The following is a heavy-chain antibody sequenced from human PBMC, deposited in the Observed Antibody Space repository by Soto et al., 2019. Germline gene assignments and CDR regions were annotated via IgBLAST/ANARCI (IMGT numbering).Heavy chain of an antibody. CDR1: GFTFSSYG. D-gene: IGHD5-12*01. V-gene: IGHV3-30*03. CDR3: AILEMATDQGARDAFDI. CDR2: ISYDGSNK. Sequence: GGSPRLSCAASGFTFSSYGMHWVRQAPGKGLEWVAVISYDGSNKYYADSVKGRFTISRDNSKNTLYLQMNSLRAEDTAVYYCAILEMATDQGARDAFDIWGQGTMVTVSS. J-gene: IGHJ3*02.